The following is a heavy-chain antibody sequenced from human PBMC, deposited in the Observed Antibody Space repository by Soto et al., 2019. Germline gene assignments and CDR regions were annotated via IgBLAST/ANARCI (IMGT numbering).Heavy chain of an antibody. CDR2: IYYSGST. CDR1: GGSISSYY. Sequence: PSETLSLTCTVSGGSISSYYWGWIRQPPGKGLEWIGSIYYSGSTYYNPSLKSRVTISVDTSKNQFSLKLSSVTAADTAVYYCARSSGWYYYYYGMDVWGQGTTVTVSS. CDR3: ARSSGWYYYYYGMDV. V-gene: IGHV4-39*01. D-gene: IGHD6-19*01. J-gene: IGHJ6*02.